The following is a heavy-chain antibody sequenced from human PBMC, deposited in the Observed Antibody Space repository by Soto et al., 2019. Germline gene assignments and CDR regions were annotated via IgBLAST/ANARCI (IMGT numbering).Heavy chain of an antibody. V-gene: IGHV3-48*03. D-gene: IGHD4-4*01. CDR3: ASQPTTVTHDAFDI. Sequence: QTGGSLRLSCAASGFTFSSYEMNWVRQAPGKGLEWVSYISSSGSTIYYADSVKGRFTISRDNAKNSLYLQMNSLRAEDTAVYYCASQPTTVTHDAFDIWGQGTMVTVSS. CDR1: GFTFSSYE. J-gene: IGHJ3*02. CDR2: ISSSGSTI.